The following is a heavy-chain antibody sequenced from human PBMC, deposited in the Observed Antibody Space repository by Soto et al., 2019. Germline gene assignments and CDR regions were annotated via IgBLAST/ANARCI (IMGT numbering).Heavy chain of an antibody. CDR3: ARKAWVRFDY. CDR1: GDSMTRSVL. J-gene: IGHJ4*02. CDR2: VFDSGNT. D-gene: IGHD7-27*01. V-gene: IGHV4-4*02. Sequence: PSETLSLTCTVSGDSMTRSVLCSWVRQPPGKGLEWFVEVFDSGNTNYNPSLKSRVTMSVDKTTNEFSLKVTSVTAEDTAIYYCARKAWVRFDYWGQGALVTVSS.